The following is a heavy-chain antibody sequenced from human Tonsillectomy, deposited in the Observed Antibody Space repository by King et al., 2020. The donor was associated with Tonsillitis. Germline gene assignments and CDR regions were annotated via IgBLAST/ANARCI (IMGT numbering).Heavy chain of an antibody. J-gene: IGHJ4*02. D-gene: IGHD6-19*01. V-gene: IGHV1-69*04. CDR1: GGTFSSYA. Sequence: QLVQSGAEVKKPGSSVKVSCKASGGTFSSYAISWVRQAPGQGLEWMGRIITILGLANYAQKFQGRVTITAENSTSTAYMELSSLRSEDTAVYYCARSAVAGGFDYWGQGTLVTVSS. CDR2: IITILGLA. CDR3: ARSAVAGGFDY.